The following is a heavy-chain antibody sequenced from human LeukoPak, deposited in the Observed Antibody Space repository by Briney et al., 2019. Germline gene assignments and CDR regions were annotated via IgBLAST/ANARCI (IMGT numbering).Heavy chain of an antibody. CDR1: GYTFTNYG. D-gene: IGHD5-12*01. J-gene: IGHJ4*02. CDR3: ARSYSGYDEEDY. CDR2: ISAYNGNT. V-gene: IGHV1-18*04. Sequence: ASVKASCKASGYTFTNYGITWVRQAPGQGLEWMGWISAYNGNTYYAQKLQGRVTMTTDTSTSTAYMELRSLRSDDTAVYYCARSYSGYDEEDYWGQGTLVTVSS.